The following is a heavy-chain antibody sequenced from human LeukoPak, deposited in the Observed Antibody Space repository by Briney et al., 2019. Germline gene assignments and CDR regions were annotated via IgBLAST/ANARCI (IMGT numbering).Heavy chain of an antibody. CDR3: ASRPRADIVPLDY. V-gene: IGHV3-23*01. CDR2: IRVTSIRA. Sequence: PVRSLRLSCAASGFTFSDHAMSWVRQAPSKGLECFSSIRVTSIRAYYVDSGKCRFTISTDNSKNTLYLEMNSLSADDTVVYFCASRPRADIVPLDYWWQRTL. J-gene: IGHJ4*02. D-gene: IGHD3-16*02. CDR1: GFTFSDHA.